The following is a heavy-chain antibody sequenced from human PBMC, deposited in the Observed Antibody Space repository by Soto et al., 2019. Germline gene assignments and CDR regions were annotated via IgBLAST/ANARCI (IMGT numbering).Heavy chain of an antibody. D-gene: IGHD6-19*01. V-gene: IGHV1-46*01. CDR3: ARDISVADLDY. Sequence: QVQLVQSGAEVKKPGASVKVSCKASGYTFTSYYMHWVRQAPGQGLEWMGIINPSGGSTSYAQKFQGRGTMTRDTSTSTVYMELSSLRSEDTAVYYCARDISVADLDYWGQGTLVTVSS. CDR2: INPSGGST. CDR1: GYTFTSYY. J-gene: IGHJ4*02.